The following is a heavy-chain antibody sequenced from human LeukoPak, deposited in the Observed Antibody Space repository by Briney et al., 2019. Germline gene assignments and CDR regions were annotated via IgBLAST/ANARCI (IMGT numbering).Heavy chain of an antibody. V-gene: IGHV1-3*01. Sequence: ASVKVSCKASGYTFTSYAMHWVRQAPGQRLEWMGWINAGNGNTKYSQKFQGRVTMTEDTSTDTAYMELSSLRSEDTAVYYCATDLGPYSSSWYRFDPWGQGTLVTVSS. J-gene: IGHJ5*02. CDR1: GYTFTSYA. D-gene: IGHD6-13*01. CDR2: INAGNGNT. CDR3: ATDLGPYSSSWYRFDP.